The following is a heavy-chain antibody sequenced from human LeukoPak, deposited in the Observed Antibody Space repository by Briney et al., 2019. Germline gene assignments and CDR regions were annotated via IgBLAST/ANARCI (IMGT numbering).Heavy chain of an antibody. Sequence: GGSLRLSCTASGFTFSDYAMHWVRQAPGKGLEWVAVISKDGSDKYYPGSVRGRFTISRDNSKNTIYLQMDSLRAEDTAIYYCARDYWWNYDYWGQGTLVTVSS. J-gene: IGHJ4*02. CDR2: ISKDGSDK. V-gene: IGHV3-30-3*01. CDR3: ARDYWWNYDY. CDR1: GFTFSDYA. D-gene: IGHD1-7*01.